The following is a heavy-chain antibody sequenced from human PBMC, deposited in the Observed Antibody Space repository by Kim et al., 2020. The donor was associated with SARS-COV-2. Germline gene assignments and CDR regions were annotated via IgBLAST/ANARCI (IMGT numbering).Heavy chain of an antibody. J-gene: IGHJ4*02. CDR1: GGSFSGYY. CDR3: ARDRYFDWLGRNFDY. Sequence: SETLSLTCAVYGGSFSGYYWSWIRQPPGKGLEWIGEINHSGSTNYNPSLKSRVTISVDTSKNQFSLKLSSVTAADTAVYYCARDRYFDWLGRNFDYWGQG. CDR2: INHSGST. V-gene: IGHV4-34*01. D-gene: IGHD3-9*01.